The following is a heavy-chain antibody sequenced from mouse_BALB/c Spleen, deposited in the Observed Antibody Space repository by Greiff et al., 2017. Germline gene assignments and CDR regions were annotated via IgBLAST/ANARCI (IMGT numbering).Heavy chain of an antibody. CDR1: GYSFTDYI. Sequence: VQLQQPGPELVKPGASVKISCKASGYSFTDYIMLWVKQSHGKSLEWIGNINPYYGSTSYNLKFKGKATLTVDKSSSTAYMQLNSLTSEDSAVYYCARYPYYYGSSYGYFDYWGQGTTLTVSS. J-gene: IGHJ2*01. V-gene: IGHV1-39*01. CDR2: INPYYGST. D-gene: IGHD1-1*01. CDR3: ARYPYYYGSSYGYFDY.